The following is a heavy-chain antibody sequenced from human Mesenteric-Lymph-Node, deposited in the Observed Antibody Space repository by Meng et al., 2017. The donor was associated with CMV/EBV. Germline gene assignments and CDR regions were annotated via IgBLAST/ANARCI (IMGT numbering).Heavy chain of an antibody. CDR2: IRAGNGNI. J-gene: IGHJ4*02. CDR3: ARESSHYYGSGSYDY. V-gene: IGHV1-3*01. Sequence: ASGYTFSNYGIHWVRQAPGQRLEWMGWIRAGNGNIKYSQKFQDRVTITRDTSTNTAYMELSSLRSEDTAVYYCARESSHYYGSGSYDYWGQGTLVTSPQ. CDR1: GYTFSNYG. D-gene: IGHD3-10*01.